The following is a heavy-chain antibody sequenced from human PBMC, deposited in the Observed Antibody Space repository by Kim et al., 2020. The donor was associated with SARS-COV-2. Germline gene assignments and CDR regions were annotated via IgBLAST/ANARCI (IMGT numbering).Heavy chain of an antibody. CDR3: ARFTGSNYWYFDL. J-gene: IGHJ2*01. CDR2: IEPDGSDK. CDR1: GFTFSQYW. V-gene: IGHV3-7*01. Sequence: GGSLRLSCEASGFTFSQYWMSWVRQAPGKGLEGVANIEPDGSDKYYVDSVKGRFTISRENAKNSLYLQMNSLRVEDTAGYYCARFTGSNYWYFDLWALGT. D-gene: IGHD2-8*01.